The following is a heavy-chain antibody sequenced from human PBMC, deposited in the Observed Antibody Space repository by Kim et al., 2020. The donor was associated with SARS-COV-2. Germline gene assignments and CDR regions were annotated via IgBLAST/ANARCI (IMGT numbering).Heavy chain of an antibody. J-gene: IGHJ4*02. D-gene: IGHD3-10*01. CDR3: ARDGRDSGSYPYFDY. CDR1: GFTFSNYW. CDR2: INSDESST. Sequence: GGSLRLSCAASGFTFSNYWMHWVRQAPGKGLVWVSHINSDESSTSYADSVKGRFTISRDNAKNTLYLQMNSLRAEDTAVYYCARDGRDSGSYPYFDYWAQGSLFTVSS. V-gene: IGHV3-74*01.